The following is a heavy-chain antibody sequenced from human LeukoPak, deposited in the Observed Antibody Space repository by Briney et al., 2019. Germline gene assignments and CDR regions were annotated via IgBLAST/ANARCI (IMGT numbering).Heavy chain of an antibody. J-gene: IGHJ3*02. CDR2: IYHSGST. D-gene: IGHD1-26*01. V-gene: IGHV4-4*02. CDR3: ARSAGGVWGAFDM. Sequence: PSGTLSLTCAVSGGSISSNWWSWVRQPPGKGLEWIGEIYHSGSTNYNPSLKSRVTISIDKSKNQFSLKLSSVAAADTAVYYCARSAGGVWGAFDMWGPGTMVTVSS. CDR1: GGSISSNW.